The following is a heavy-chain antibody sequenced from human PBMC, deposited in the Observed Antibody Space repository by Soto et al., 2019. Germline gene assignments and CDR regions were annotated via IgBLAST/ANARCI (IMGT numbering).Heavy chain of an antibody. Sequence: QVQLVESGGGVVQPGRSLRLSCAASGFTFSSYAMHWVRQAPGKGLEWVALISYDGNNKYYADSVKDRYTISRDNSKNTQFLQINSLRAEDTSVYYCARDRAWRFLEWSFDYWGQGTLVTVSS. J-gene: IGHJ4*02. CDR3: ARDRAWRFLEWSFDY. CDR1: GFTFSSYA. CDR2: ISYDGNNK. V-gene: IGHV3-30-3*01. D-gene: IGHD3-3*01.